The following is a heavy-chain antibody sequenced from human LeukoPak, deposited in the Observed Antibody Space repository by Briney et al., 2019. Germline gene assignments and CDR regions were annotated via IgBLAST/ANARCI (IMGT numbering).Heavy chain of an antibody. CDR1: GYTFTGYY. CDR2: INPSGGST. Sequence: ASVKVSCKASGYTFTGYYMHWVRQAPGQGLEWMGIINPSGGSTSYAQKFQGRVTMTRDTSTSTVYMELSSLRSEDTAVYYCAREGGRGPNDSSGYRYYYFDYWGQGTLVTVSS. V-gene: IGHV1-46*01. D-gene: IGHD3-22*01. CDR3: AREGGRGPNDSSGYRYYYFDY. J-gene: IGHJ4*02.